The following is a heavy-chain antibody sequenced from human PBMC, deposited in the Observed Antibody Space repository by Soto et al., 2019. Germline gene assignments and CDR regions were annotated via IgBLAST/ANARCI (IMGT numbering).Heavy chain of an antibody. D-gene: IGHD2-2*01. V-gene: IGHV1-46*03. CDR2: ISPSGGST. J-gene: IGHJ3*02. Sequence: ASVKVSCKASGYTFTSYYMHWVRQAPGQGLEWMGIISPSGGSTSYAQKFQGRVTMTRDTSTSTVYMELSSLRSEDTAVYYCARDIVVVPAAMADAFDIWGQGTMVTVS. CDR1: GYTFTSYY. CDR3: ARDIVVVPAAMADAFDI.